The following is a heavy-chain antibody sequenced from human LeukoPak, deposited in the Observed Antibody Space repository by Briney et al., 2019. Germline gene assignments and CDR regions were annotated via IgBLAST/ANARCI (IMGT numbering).Heavy chain of an antibody. CDR2: IYYNGST. CDR1: GGSISIGSYY. Sequence: SETLSLTCTVSGGSISIGSYYWGWIRQPPGKGLEWIGYIYYNGSTNYNPSLKSRVTISVDTSKNQFSLKVRYVTAADTAVYYCAKTYSGSRGWFDPWGQGTLVTVSS. J-gene: IGHJ5*02. D-gene: IGHD1-26*01. CDR3: AKTYSGSRGWFDP. V-gene: IGHV4-39*01.